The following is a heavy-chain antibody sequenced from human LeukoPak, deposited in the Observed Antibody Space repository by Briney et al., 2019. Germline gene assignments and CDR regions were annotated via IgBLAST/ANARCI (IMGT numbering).Heavy chain of an antibody. CDR3: AKDRSLDGGNTNGYFDF. Sequence: PGGSLRLSCGASGFTFSSYAMSWVRQAPGKGLEWVSLISASGEKTYYADSVKGQFTISRDNSDNTLYLQMNSLRAEDTAVFYCAKDRSLDGGNTNGYFDFWGQGTLVTVSS. CDR2: ISASGEKT. J-gene: IGHJ4*02. D-gene: IGHD4-23*01. CDR1: GFTFSSYA. V-gene: IGHV3-23*01.